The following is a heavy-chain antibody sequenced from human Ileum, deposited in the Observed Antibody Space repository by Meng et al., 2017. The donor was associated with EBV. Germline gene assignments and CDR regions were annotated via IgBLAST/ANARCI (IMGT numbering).Heavy chain of an antibody. Sequence: VRVVAAGGGIVQAGAVQKPSRDSWGFTFSYSPMQWVRQASGKGLEWVGRIRSIANNYETAYAASVKSRITITRDDSKNTAFMQMNNLKTEDKAVYYCTKWVASIGVFWGQETLVTVSS. J-gene: IGHJ4*02. D-gene: IGHD1-26*01. CDR1: GFTFSYSP. CDR3: TKWVASIGVF. CDR2: IRSIANNYET. V-gene: IGHV3-73*02.